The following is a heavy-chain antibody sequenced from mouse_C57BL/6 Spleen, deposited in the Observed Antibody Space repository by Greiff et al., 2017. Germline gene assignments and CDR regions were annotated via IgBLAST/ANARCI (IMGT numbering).Heavy chain of an antibody. J-gene: IGHJ3*01. CDR3: ARHYGSLAWFAY. CDR1: GYTFTSYW. V-gene: IGHV1-69*01. Sequence: QVQLQQPGAELVMPGASVKLSCKASGYTFTSYWMHWVKQRPGQGLEWIGEIDPSDSYTNYNQKFKGKSTVTVDKSSITAYMQLSSLTSEDSAVYYCARHYGSLAWFAYWGQGTLVTVSA. D-gene: IGHD1-1*01. CDR2: IDPSDSYT.